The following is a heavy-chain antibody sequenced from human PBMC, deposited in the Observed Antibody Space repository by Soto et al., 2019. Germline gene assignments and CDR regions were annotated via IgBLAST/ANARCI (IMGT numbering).Heavy chain of an antibody. CDR1: GFTFSKYW. CDR3: AIQDCTNDVCLEAAVTVGGALEY. V-gene: IGHV3-74*01. D-gene: IGHD2-8*01. CDR2: ISGDGTTT. J-gene: IGHJ4*02. Sequence: EVQLVESGGGLVQPGKALRLSCAASGFTFSKYWMHWVRQAPGKGPVWVSYISGDGTTTDYADSVKGRFTISRDNAKNTINLQMDSLRVEDMAVYYCAIQDCTNDVCLEAAVTVGGALEYWGQGAQVTVTS.